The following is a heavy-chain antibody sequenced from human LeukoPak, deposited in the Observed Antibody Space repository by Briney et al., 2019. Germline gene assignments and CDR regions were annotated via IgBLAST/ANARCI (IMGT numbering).Heavy chain of an antibody. J-gene: IGHJ4*02. CDR2: IYPDGRT. D-gene: IGHD3-10*01. CDR1: GVTVSSIY. Sequence: PGGSLRLSCAASGVTVSSIYMGWVRQAPGKGLDWVSVIYPDGRTYYTESVKGRFTISRDSSENSLLLQMNSLRAEDTTVYYCATLKGWYGEGCFDCWGQGTLVTVSS. CDR3: ATLKGWYGEGCFDC. V-gene: IGHV3-53*01.